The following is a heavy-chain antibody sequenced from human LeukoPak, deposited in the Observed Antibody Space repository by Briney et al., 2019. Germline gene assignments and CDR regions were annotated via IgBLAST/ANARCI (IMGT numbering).Heavy chain of an antibody. V-gene: IGHV6-1*01. J-gene: IGHJ5*02. CDR3: ARGQWLTSNWFDP. Sequence: SQTLSLTCAISGDSVSSNSAAWSWIRQSPSRGLEWLGRTYYRSKWYNDYAVSVRSRITINPDTSKNQFSLQLNSVTPEDSAVYYCARGQWLTSNWFDPWGQGTLVTVSS. CDR2: TYYRSKWYN. CDR1: GDSVSSNSAA. D-gene: IGHD6-19*01.